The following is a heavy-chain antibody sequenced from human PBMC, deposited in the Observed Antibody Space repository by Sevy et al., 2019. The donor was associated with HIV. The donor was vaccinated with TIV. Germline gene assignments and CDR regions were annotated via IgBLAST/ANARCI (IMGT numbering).Heavy chain of an antibody. CDR2: IKQDGSEK. D-gene: IGHD3-10*01. V-gene: IGHV3-7*01. Sequence: GGSLRLSCAASGFTFSSYWMSWVRQAPGKGLEWVANIKQDGSEKYYVDSVKGRFTISRDNAKNSLYLQMNSLRAEDTAVYYCARDSSSLLWFGEFDDAFDIWGQGTMVTVSS. CDR1: GFTFSSYW. J-gene: IGHJ3*02. CDR3: ARDSSSLLWFGEFDDAFDI.